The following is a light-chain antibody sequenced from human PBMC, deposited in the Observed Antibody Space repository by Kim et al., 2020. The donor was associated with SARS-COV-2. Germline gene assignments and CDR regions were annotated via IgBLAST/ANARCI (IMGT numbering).Light chain of an antibody. V-gene: IGLV1-44*01. CDR2: DSN. CDR3: ATWDDSLTGFV. J-gene: IGLJ1*01. Sequence: ELTQPPSASGTPGQRVTISCSGSSSNIGINVVNWYQQLPGTAPKLLIYDSNQRPSGVPDRFSGSKSGTSASLAISGLQSEDEADYFCATWDDSLTGFVLGAGTKVTVL. CDR1: SSNIGINV.